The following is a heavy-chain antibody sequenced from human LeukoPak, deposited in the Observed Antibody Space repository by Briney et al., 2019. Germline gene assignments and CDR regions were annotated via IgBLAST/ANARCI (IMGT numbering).Heavy chain of an antibody. Sequence: GGSLRLSCAASGFTFSSYWMHWVRHAPGKGLVWVSRINSDGSSTSYADSVKGRFTISRDNAKNTLYLQMNSLRAEDTAVYYCARATFQMQWLDSDAFDIWGQGTTVTASS. J-gene: IGHJ3*02. CDR3: ARATFQMQWLDSDAFDI. CDR1: GFTFSSYW. CDR2: INSDGSST. D-gene: IGHD6-19*01. V-gene: IGHV3-74*01.